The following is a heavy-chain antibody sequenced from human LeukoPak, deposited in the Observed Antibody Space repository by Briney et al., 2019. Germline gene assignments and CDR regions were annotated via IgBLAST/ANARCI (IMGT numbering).Heavy chain of an antibody. J-gene: IGHJ4*02. CDR1: GLTVSTSY. CDR3: ARDLDYYDSSGSHRRRNYFDY. Sequence: GGSLRLSCAASGLTVSTSYMSWVRQALGKGLEWVSILHSDGSTYYADSVKGRFTISRDNSKNTLYLQMNSLRGDGTAMYYCARDLDYYDSSGSHRRRNYFDYWGQGTLVAVSS. V-gene: IGHV3-53*01. CDR2: LHSDGST. D-gene: IGHD3-22*01.